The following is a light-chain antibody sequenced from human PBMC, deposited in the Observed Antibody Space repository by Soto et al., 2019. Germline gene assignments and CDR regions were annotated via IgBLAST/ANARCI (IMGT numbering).Light chain of an antibody. CDR3: QYYGSSPWT. V-gene: IGKV3-20*01. CDR1: QSVSSNY. Sequence: EIVLTQSPGTLSLSPGERGTLSCRASQSVSSNYLAWYQQKPGQAPRLLIYSAFSRATGIPDRFSGSGSGTDFTLTISRLEPEDFAVYCQYYGSSPWTFGQGTQVEIK. J-gene: IGKJ1*01. CDR2: SAF.